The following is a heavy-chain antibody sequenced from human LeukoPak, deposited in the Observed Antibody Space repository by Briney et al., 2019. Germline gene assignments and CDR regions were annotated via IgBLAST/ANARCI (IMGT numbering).Heavy chain of an antibody. CDR1: GYTFTSYG. D-gene: IGHD6-13*01. J-gene: IGHJ5*02. Sequence: ASVKVSCKASGYTFTSYGISWVRQAPGQGLEWMGWISAYNGNTNYAQKLQGRVTMTTDTSTSTAYMELSSLRSEDTAVYYCASNTAAVYNWFDPWGQGTLVTVSS. CDR2: ISAYNGNT. V-gene: IGHV1-18*01. CDR3: ASNTAAVYNWFDP.